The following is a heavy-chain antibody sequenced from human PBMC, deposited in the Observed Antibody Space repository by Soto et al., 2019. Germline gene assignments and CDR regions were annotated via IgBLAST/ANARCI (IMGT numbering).Heavy chain of an antibody. CDR1: GYRFTKYD. Sequence: ASVKVSCKASGYRFTKYDIHWVRQAPGKRLEWMGWVNAGNENTKSSQKFQGRVSITWDTAASTVYMELNSLTAEDTAVYYCAKGGATYGLLTHDYWGQGTRVTVSS. CDR3: AKGGATYGLLTHDY. J-gene: IGHJ4*02. V-gene: IGHV1-3*01. D-gene: IGHD3-9*01. CDR2: VNAGNENT.